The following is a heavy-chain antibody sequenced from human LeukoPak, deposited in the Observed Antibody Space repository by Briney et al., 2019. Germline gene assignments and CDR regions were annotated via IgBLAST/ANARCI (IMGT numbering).Heavy chain of an antibody. CDR1: GFTFSNYW. CDR3: ARGIVGATTGFDY. D-gene: IGHD1-26*01. J-gene: IGHJ4*02. V-gene: IGHV3-74*01. CDR2: LNSDGSST. Sequence: GGSLRLSCAASGFTFSNYWMHWVRQAPGKGLVWVSRLNSDGSSTNYADSVKGRFTISRDNAKNTLYLQMNSLRAEDTAVYYCARGIVGATTGFDYWGQGTLVTVSS.